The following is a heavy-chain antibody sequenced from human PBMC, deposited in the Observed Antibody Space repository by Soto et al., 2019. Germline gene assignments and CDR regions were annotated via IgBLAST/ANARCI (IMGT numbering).Heavy chain of an antibody. CDR2: IYYSGST. CDR3: ARGGRLREFDY. D-gene: IGHD5-12*01. V-gene: IGHV4-59*01. Sequence: SETLSLTCTVSGGSISSYYWSWIRQPPGKGLEWIGYIYYSGSTNYNPSLKSRVTISVDTSKNQFSLKLSSVTAADTAVYYCARGGRLREFDYWGQGTLVTVSS. CDR1: GGSISSYY. J-gene: IGHJ4*02.